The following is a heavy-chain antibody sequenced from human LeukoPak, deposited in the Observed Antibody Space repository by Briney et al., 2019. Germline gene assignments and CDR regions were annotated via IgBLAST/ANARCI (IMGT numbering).Heavy chain of an antibody. Sequence: ASVKVSCKASGYTFTSYGISWVRQAPGQGLEWMGGIIPIFGTANYAQKFQGRVTITADESTSTAYMELSSLRSEDTAVYYCAREDGRDGYNYPSYFDYWGQGTLVTVSS. CDR2: IIPIFGTA. D-gene: IGHD5-24*01. V-gene: IGHV1-69*13. J-gene: IGHJ4*02. CDR1: GYTFTSYG. CDR3: AREDGRDGYNYPSYFDY.